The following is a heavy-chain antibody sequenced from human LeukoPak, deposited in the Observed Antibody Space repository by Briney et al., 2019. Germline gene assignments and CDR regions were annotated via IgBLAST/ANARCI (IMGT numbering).Heavy chain of an antibody. CDR3: ARNYD. D-gene: IGHD3-16*01. CDR1: GFIFSTNW. CDR2: INQDGSEK. V-gene: IGHV3-7*04. Sequence: PGGSLRLSCAASGFIFSTNWMSWVRQAPGKGLEWVANINQDGSEKFYVDSVKGRFTISRDNAKNSLFLQMNSLGAEDTAVYYCARNYDWGQGTLVTVSS. J-gene: IGHJ4*02.